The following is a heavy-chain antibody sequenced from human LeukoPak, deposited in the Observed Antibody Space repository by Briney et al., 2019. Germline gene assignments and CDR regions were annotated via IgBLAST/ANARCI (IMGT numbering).Heavy chain of an antibody. Sequence: GGSLRLSCAASGFTFDDYAMHWVRQAPGKGLEWVSGISWNSGSIGYADSVKGRFTISRDNAKNSLYLQMNSLRAEDTALYYCAKELMVTTSPVTYYYYGMDVWGQGTTVTVSS. CDR1: GFTFDDYA. J-gene: IGHJ6*02. CDR3: AKELMVTTSPVTYYYYGMDV. D-gene: IGHD2-8*01. V-gene: IGHV3-9*01. CDR2: ISWNSGSI.